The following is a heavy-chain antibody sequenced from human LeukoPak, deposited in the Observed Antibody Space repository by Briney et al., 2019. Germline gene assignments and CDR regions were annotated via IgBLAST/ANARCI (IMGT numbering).Heavy chain of an antibody. J-gene: IGHJ4*02. CDR1: GYTFTGYY. Sequence: ASVKVSCKASGYTFTGYYIHWVRQAPGQGLEWMGRINPNSGGTNYAQRFEGRVTMTRDTSISTAYMELSSLRSDDTAVYYCAREMTTLTTPLGYWGQGTLVTVSS. V-gene: IGHV1-2*06. CDR3: AREMTTLTTPLGY. D-gene: IGHD4-17*01. CDR2: INPNSGGT.